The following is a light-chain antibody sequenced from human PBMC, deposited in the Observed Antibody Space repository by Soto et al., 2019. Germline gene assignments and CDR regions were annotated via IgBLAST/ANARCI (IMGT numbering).Light chain of an antibody. CDR1: SSNIGAGYD. CDR3: QSYDSSVSRWV. V-gene: IGLV1-40*01. CDR2: GNS. Sequence: QSVLTQPPSVSGAPGQRVTISCTGSSSNIGAGYDVHWYQQLPGTAPKLLISGNSNRPSGVPDRFSGSKSGTSASLAITGLQAEDEADYYCQSYDSSVSRWVFGGGTKLTVL. J-gene: IGLJ3*02.